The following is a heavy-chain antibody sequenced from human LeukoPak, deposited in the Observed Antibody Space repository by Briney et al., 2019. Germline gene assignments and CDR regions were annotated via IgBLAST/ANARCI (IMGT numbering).Heavy chain of an antibody. V-gene: IGHV3-7*01. CDR3: MRQKRALFFGH. Sequence: GGSLRLSCAASGFTFSSYWMTWGRQAPGKGLEWVANIRQDGSEKNYVDSVKGRFTISRDNAKNSLYLQMNSLRVEDTAVYFCMRQKRALFFGHRGQGTLASVSS. D-gene: IGHD3-3*01. CDR2: IRQDGSEK. CDR1: GFTFSSYW. J-gene: IGHJ1*01.